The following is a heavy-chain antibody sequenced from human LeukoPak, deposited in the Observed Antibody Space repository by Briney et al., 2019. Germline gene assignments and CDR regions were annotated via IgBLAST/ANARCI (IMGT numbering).Heavy chain of an antibody. CDR3: ARSAYSSSWYPPYYYYYYMDV. D-gene: IGHD6-13*01. CDR1: GGSISSYY. CDR2: IYYSGST. Sequence: SETLSLTCTVSGGSISSYYWGWIRQPPGKGLEWIGSIYYSGSTYYNPSLKSRVTISVDTSKNQFSLKLSSVTAADTAVYYCARSAYSSSWYPPYYYYYYMDVWGKGTTVTISS. V-gene: IGHV4-39*07. J-gene: IGHJ6*03.